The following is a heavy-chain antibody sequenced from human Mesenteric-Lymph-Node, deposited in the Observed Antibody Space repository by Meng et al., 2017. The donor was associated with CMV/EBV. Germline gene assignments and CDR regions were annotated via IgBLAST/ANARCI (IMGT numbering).Heavy chain of an antibody. V-gene: IGHV3-23*01. Sequence: GGSLRLSCEASGFTFSTYAMSWVRQAPGKGLEWVSTISGSGGNTYYADSVKGRFTISRDNSKNTLYLQMNSLRADDTAVYFCARSLTTVFDSWGQGTVVTVSS. CDR2: ISGSGGNT. D-gene: IGHD1/OR15-1a*01. CDR1: GFTFSTYA. J-gene: IGHJ4*02. CDR3: ARSLTTVFDS.